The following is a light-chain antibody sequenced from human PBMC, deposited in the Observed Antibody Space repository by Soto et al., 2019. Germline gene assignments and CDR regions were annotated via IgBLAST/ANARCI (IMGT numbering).Light chain of an antibody. CDR2: KAS. CDR3: QQYNFYSRT. V-gene: IGKV1-5*03. CDR1: QSISTW. J-gene: IGKJ1*01. Sequence: DIQMTQSPSTLSASVGDTVTITCRASQSISTWLAWYQQKPGKVPKLLIYKASSLQSGVPSRFSGIGSGTEFTLTISSLQPDEFATYYCQQYNFYSRTLGQGNKVEIK.